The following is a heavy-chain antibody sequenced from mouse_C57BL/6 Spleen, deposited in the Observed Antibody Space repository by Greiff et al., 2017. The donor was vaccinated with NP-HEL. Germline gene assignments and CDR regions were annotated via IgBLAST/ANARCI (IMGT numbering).Heavy chain of an antibody. V-gene: IGHV1-62-2*01. CDR3: ARHEEEIYYGNSYWYFDV. J-gene: IGHJ1*03. D-gene: IGHD2-1*01. CDR2: FYPGSGSI. Sequence: VQLQQSGAELVKPVASVKLSCKASGYTFTEYTIHWVKQRSGQGLEWIGWFYPGSGSIKYNEKFKDKATLTADKSSSTVYMELSRLTSEDSAVYFCARHEEEIYYGNSYWYFDVWGTGTTVTVSS. CDR1: GYTFTEYT.